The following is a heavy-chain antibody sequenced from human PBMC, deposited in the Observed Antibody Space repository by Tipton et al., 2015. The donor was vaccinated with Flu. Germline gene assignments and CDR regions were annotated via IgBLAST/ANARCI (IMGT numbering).Heavy chain of an antibody. J-gene: IGHJ4*02. V-gene: IGHV3-30*18. Sequence: SLRLSCAASGFTFSSYGMHWVRQAPGKGLEWVAVISYDGSNKYYADSVKGRFTISRDNSKNTLYLQMNSLRAEDTAVYYCAKADYDFWSGLNYWGQGTLVTVSS. CDR1: GFTFSSYG. CDR2: ISYDGSNK. D-gene: IGHD3-3*01. CDR3: AKADYDFWSGLNY.